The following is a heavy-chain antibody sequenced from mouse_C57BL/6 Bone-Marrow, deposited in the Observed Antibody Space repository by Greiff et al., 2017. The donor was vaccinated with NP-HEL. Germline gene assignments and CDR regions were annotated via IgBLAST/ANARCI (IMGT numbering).Heavy chain of an antibody. J-gene: IGHJ1*03. D-gene: IGHD1-1*01. CDR3: ARGSHYYYYGSSYHYWYFDV. CDR2: ISSGSSTI. Sequence: EVQGVDSGGGLVKPGGSLKLSCAASGFTFSDYGMHWVRQAPEKGLEWVAYISSGSSTIYYADTVKGRFTISRDNAKNTLFLQMTSLRSEDTAMYYCARGSHYYYYGSSYHYWYFDVWGTGTTVTVSS. V-gene: IGHV5-17*01. CDR1: GFTFSDYG.